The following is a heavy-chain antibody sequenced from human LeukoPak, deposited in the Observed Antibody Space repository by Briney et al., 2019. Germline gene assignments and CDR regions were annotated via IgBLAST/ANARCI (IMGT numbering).Heavy chain of an antibody. J-gene: IGHJ4*01. V-gene: IGHV1-8*01. CDR1: RYTFTSYD. CDR3: ARGSHRGYCTTSNCYTVDY. Sequence: ASVKVSCKAARYTFTSYDINWVRQAPGQGLEWMGWMNPDRGNTGYAQKFQGRVSMTRNTSISTAYMELGGLTSDDTAVYFCARGSHRGYCTTSNCYTVDYWGQGTLVSVSS. CDR2: MNPDRGNT. D-gene: IGHD2-2*02.